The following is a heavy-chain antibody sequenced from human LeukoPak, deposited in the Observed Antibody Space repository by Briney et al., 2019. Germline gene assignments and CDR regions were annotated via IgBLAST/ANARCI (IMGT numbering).Heavy chain of an antibody. CDR3: AKLISPYDY. V-gene: IGHV3-30*02. CDR2: IRYDGNNK. CDR1: GYTFTSYG. Sequence: SCKASGYTFTSYGMHWVRQAPGKGLEWVAFIRYDGNNKYYADSVKGRFTISRDNSKNTLYLQMDSLRPEDTAVYYCAKLISPYDYWGQGTLVLVSS. J-gene: IGHJ4*02.